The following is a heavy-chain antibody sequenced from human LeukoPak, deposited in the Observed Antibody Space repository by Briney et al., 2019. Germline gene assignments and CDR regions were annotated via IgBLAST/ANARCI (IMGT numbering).Heavy chain of an antibody. CDR2: ISGSGGAT. D-gene: IGHD4-23*01. Sequence: GGSLRLSCAASGFTFSSYAMTWVRQAPGRGLDWVSTISGSGGATYYADSVKGRFTISRDNSKNTLYLQMNSLRAEDTAVYYCARDLGKIGGNSSPFDCWGQGTLVTVSS. V-gene: IGHV3-23*01. CDR1: GFTFSSYA. CDR3: ARDLGKIGGNSSPFDC. J-gene: IGHJ4*02.